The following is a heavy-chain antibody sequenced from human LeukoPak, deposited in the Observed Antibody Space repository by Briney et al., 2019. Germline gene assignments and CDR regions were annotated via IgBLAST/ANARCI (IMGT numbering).Heavy chain of an antibody. CDR3: ARGGSHHRSYCSSTSCPFDY. J-gene: IGHJ4*02. CDR1: GGTFSSYA. Sequence: GASVKVSCKASGGTFSSYAISWVRQAPGQGLECMGGIIPIFGTANYAQKFQGRVTITADESTSTAYMELSSLRSEDTAVYYCARGGSHHRSYCSSTSCPFDYWGQGTLVTVSS. V-gene: IGHV1-69*13. CDR2: IIPIFGTA. D-gene: IGHD2-2*01.